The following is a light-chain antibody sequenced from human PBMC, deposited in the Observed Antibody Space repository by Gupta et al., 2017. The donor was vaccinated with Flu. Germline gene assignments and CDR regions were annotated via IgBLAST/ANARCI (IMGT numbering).Light chain of an antibody. J-gene: IGLJ3*02. CDR3: QVWDTTSDHGL. Sequence: GQTASIACGGNNIGSETVHWYQQKPGQAPVLVLYDDDVRPSGIPERFSGSNSGTTATLTISRVEAGDEADYYCQVWDTTSDHGLFGAGTTLTVV. CDR2: DDD. CDR1: NIGSET. V-gene: IGLV3-21*02.